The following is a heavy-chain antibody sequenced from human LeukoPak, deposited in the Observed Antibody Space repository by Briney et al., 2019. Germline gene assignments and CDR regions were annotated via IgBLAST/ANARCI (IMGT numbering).Heavy chain of an antibody. CDR2: INWRSDEI. D-gene: IGHD3-10*01. J-gene: IGHJ6*03. V-gene: IGHV3-9*01. Sequence: PGGSLRLSCSASGFTFDNYAMHWVRQAPMKGLEWVASINWRSDEIGYADSVKGRFTISRDNSKNTLFLQMNSLRAEDTAVYYCAKMGKTENHYGSGRFSYYYYMDVWGKGTTVTISS. CDR1: GFTFDNYA. CDR3: AKMGKTENHYGSGRFSYYYYMDV.